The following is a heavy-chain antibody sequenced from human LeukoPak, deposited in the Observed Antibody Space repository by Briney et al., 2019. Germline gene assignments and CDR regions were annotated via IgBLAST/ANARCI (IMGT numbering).Heavy chain of an antibody. D-gene: IGHD3-10*01. CDR3: AKIARLWFGEPPDY. CDR1: GYTFSSYA. Sequence: GGSLRLSCAASGYTFSSYAMSWVRQAPGKGLEWVSAISGSGGSTYYADSVKGRFTIARDNSKNTLYLQMNSLRAEDTAVYYCAKIARLWFGEPPDYWGQGTLVTVSS. V-gene: IGHV3-23*01. CDR2: ISGSGGST. J-gene: IGHJ4*02.